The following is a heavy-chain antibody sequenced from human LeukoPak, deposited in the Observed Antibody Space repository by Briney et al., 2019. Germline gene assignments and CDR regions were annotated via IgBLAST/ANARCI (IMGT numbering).Heavy chain of an antibody. D-gene: IGHD2-15*01. CDR1: GGAISSYY. Sequence: SETLSLTRTVSGGAISSYYWGWIRQPPGKGLEWIGNIYYRGNTYFNPSLKSRVIISVDTSKNQFSLKLTSVTAADTAVYYCARAHRLVLHYFDSWGQGTLVTVSS. CDR3: ARAHRLVLHYFDS. J-gene: IGHJ4*02. V-gene: IGHV4-59*12. CDR2: IYYRGNT.